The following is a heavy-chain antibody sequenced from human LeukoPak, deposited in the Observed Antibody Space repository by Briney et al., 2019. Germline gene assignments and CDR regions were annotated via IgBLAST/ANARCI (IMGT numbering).Heavy chain of an antibody. D-gene: IGHD6-6*01. CDR3: AKCRSSPGAYYFYYMDV. CDR1: GFTFSSYA. V-gene: IGHV3-23*01. CDR2: ISGSGGST. Sequence: GGSLRLSCAASGFTFSSYAMTWVRQAPGKGLKWVSSISGSGGSTYYADSVKGRFTISRDNSKNTLYLQMSSLRADDTAVYYCAKCRSSPGAYYFYYMDVWGKGTTVTVSS. J-gene: IGHJ6*03.